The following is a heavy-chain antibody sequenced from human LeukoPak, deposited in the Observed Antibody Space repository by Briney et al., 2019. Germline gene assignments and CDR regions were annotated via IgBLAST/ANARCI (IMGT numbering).Heavy chain of an antibody. CDR2: IKQDGSDK. V-gene: IGHV3-7*01. D-gene: IGHD2-2*01. J-gene: IGHJ4*02. Sequence: GGSLRLSCAASAFTFSDHWMGCVRHAPGEGLEWVANIKQDGSDKYYVDSVKGRFTISRDNAKNSLYLQMNSLGAEDTAVYYCARVRGAYCSNICYPSDFDYWGQGTLVTVSS. CDR1: AFTFSDHW. CDR3: ARVRGAYCSNICYPSDFDY.